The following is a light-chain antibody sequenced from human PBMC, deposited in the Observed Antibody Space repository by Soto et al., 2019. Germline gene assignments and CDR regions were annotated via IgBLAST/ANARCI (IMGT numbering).Light chain of an antibody. V-gene: IGLV2-14*01. CDR1: SSDVGGFNY. CDR3: SSYTGSTRLYG. CDR2: EVS. Sequence: QSALTQPASVSGSPGQSITISCTGTSSDVGGFNYVSWYQQHPGKAPKLIIYEVSNRPSGVSNHFSGSKSGNTASLTISGLKAEDDADYYCSSYTGSTRLYGFGTGTKLTVL. J-gene: IGLJ1*01.